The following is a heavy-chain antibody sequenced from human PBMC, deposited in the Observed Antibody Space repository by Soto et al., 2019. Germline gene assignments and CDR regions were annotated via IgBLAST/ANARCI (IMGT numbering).Heavy chain of an antibody. CDR1: GYSFTSYW. D-gene: IGHD2-2*02. J-gene: IGHJ6*02. V-gene: IGHV5-51*01. Sequence: PGESLKISCKGSGYSFTSYWIGWARQMPGKGLEWMGIIYPGDSDTRYSPSFQGQVTISADKSISTAYLQWSSLKASDTAMYYCARHVRGCSSTSCYRGYYYYGMDVWGQGTTVTVSS. CDR2: IYPGDSDT. CDR3: ARHVRGCSSTSCYRGYYYYGMDV.